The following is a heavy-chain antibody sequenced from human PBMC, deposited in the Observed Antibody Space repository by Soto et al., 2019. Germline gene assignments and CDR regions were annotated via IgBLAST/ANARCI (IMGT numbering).Heavy chain of an antibody. V-gene: IGHV3-48*02. Sequence: EVHLVESGGGLVQPGGSLRLSCAASGFTFSTYSLHWVRQAPGKGLEWVSYITGSGATVYYADSVRVRFTISRDNAKNSLYLQMNSLRDDDTAVYYCARGSSNWAYYFDFWGQGTLVTVSS. D-gene: IGHD6-13*01. CDR1: GFTFSTYS. CDR3: ARGSSNWAYYFDF. J-gene: IGHJ4*02. CDR2: ITGSGATV.